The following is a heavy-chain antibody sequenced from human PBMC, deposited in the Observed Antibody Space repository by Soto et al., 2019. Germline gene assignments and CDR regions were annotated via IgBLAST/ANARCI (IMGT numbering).Heavy chain of an antibody. J-gene: IGHJ4*02. CDR1: GFTFSAYW. CDR3: ARDPLRRFDY. D-gene: IGHD3-16*01. V-gene: IGHV3-7*04. CDR2: IRQDGSER. Sequence: EVQLVESGGGLVQPGKSLRLSCATSGFTFSAYWMTWVRQAPGKGLEWVASIRQDGSERYYVDSVKGRFTISRDNAKNSLFLQMNSLRAEVTAVYYCARDPLRRFDYWGQGTLVTVSS.